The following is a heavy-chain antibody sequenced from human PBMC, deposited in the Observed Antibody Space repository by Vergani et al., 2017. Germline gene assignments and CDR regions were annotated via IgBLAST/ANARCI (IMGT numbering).Heavy chain of an antibody. CDR1: GFTFHDYG. D-gene: IGHD5-12*01. CDR2: ISWNSGAV. J-gene: IGHJ3*01. CDR3: TKGSVYYHDSAGHGYDPYTGFDL. Sequence: EVQLVESGGGVVRPGESLRLSCAASGFTFHDYGMNWVRQVPGKGLEWVCGISWNSGAVDYADSVRGRFTISRDNAKNSLFLEMNSLRFEDTAVYFCTKGSVYYHDSAGHGYDPYTGFDLWGQGTLVTVSS. V-gene: IGHV3-20*04.